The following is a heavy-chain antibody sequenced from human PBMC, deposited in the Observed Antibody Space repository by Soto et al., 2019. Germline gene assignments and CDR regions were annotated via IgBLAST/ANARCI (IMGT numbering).Heavy chain of an antibody. CDR2: IKSKTDGGTT. J-gene: IGHJ6*03. Sequence: GGSLRLSCAASGFTFSNAWMSWVRQAPGKGLEWVGRIKSKTDGGTTDYAAPVKGRFTISRDDSKNTLYLQMNSLKTEDTAVYYCTTDCSGGSCSDYYYYYMDVWGKGTTVTVSS. CDR3: TTDCSGGSCSDYYYYYMDV. D-gene: IGHD2-15*01. V-gene: IGHV3-15*01. CDR1: GFTFSNAW.